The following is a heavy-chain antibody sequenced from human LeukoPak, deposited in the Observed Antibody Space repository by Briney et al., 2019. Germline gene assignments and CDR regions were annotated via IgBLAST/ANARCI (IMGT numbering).Heavy chain of an antibody. CDR2: INPSGGST. CDR3: ARGTYYYVSSGYSFDY. V-gene: IGHV1-46*01. Sequence: ASVKVSCKASGYTFTSYYMHWVRQAPGQGLEWMGIINPSGGSTSYAQKFQGRVTMTRDMSTSTVYMELSSLRSEDTAVYYCARGTYYYVSSGYSFDYWGQGTLVTVSS. D-gene: IGHD3-22*01. CDR1: GYTFTSYY. J-gene: IGHJ4*02.